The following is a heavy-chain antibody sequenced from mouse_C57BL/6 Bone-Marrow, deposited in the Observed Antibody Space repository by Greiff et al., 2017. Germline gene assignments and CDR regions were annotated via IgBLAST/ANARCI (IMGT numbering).Heavy chain of an antibody. Sequence: VKLMESGAELVRPGTSVKMSCKASGYTFTNYWIGWAKQRPGHGLEWIGDIYPGGGYTNYNEKFKGKATLTADKSSSTAYMQFSSLTSEDSAIYYCARYDSYYYYWYFDVWGTGTTVTVSS. J-gene: IGHJ1*03. D-gene: IGHD1-1*01. CDR1: GYTFTNYW. CDR2: IYPGGGYT. V-gene: IGHV1-63*01. CDR3: ARYDSYYYYWYFDV.